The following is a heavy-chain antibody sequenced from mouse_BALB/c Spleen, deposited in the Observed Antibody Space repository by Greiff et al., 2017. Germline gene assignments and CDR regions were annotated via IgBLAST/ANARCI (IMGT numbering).Heavy chain of an antibody. CDR1: GFSLTSYG. J-gene: IGHJ4*01. D-gene: IGHD2-14*01. CDR2: IWAGGST. CDR3: ARALYYRYDEAMDY. Sequence: QVQLKQSGPGLVAPSQSLSITCTVSGFSLTSYGVHWVRQPPGKGLEWLGVIWAGGSTNYNSALMSRLSISKDNSKSQVFLKMNSLQTDDTAMYYCARALYYRYDEAMDYWGQGTSVTVSS. V-gene: IGHV2-9*02.